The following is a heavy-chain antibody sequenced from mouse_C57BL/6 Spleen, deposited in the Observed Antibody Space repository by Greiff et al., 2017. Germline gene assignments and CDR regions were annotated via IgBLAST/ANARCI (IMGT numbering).Heavy chain of an antibody. J-gene: IGHJ4*01. D-gene: IGHD1-1*01. V-gene: IGHV14-2*01. CDR2: IDPEDGET. CDR1: GFNIKDYY. CDR3: SSTGSSYYYAMGY. Sequence: EVQVVESGAELVKPGASVKLSCTASGFNIKDYYMHWVKQRTEQGLEWIGRIDPEDGETKYAPKFQGKATITADTSSNPAYLQLSSLTSEATAVYYCSSTGSSYYYAMGYWGQGTSVTVAS.